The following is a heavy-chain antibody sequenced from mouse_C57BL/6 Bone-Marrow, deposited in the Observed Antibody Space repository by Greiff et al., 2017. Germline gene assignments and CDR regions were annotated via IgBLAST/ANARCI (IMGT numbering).Heavy chain of an antibody. CDR2: ILPGSGST. Sequence: QVQLQQSGAELMKPGASVKLSCKATGYTFTGSWIEWVKQRPGHGLEWIGEILPGSGSTNHNEKFKGKATFTADTTSNTALKQLSSLTTEASAIYCCARGGLQHDCGYWGQGTTLTVSS. V-gene: IGHV1-9*01. CDR3: ARGGLQHDCGY. D-gene: IGHD2-2*01. J-gene: IGHJ2*01. CDR1: GYTFTGSW.